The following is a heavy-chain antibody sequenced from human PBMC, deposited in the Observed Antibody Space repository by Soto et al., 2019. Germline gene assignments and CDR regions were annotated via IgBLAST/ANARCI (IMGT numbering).Heavy chain of an antibody. CDR1: GFDFEDYA. V-gene: IGHV3-43D*04. D-gene: IGHD3-22*01. CDR3: AKSLYYYDSSPLDH. J-gene: IGHJ4*02. CDR2: TNSDGTDS. Sequence: GGSLRLTCAAAGFDFEDYAMHWVRQVPGKGLEWVSLTNSDGTDSYYVDSVKGRFTISRDNAKTTLYLQMDRLRPEDTALYFCAKSLYYYDSSPLDHWGQGTLVTVSS.